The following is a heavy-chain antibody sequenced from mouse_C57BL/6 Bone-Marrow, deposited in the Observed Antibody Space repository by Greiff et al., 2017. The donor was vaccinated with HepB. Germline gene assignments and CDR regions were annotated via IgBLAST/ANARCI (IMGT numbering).Heavy chain of an antibody. J-gene: IGHJ3*01. CDR3: ARNHYYGSSPWFAY. CDR1: GFSLRTFGMG. V-gene: IGHV8-8*01. CDR2: IWWGDDK. Sequence: QVTLKVSGPGILQPSQSLSLSCSSSGFSLRTFGMGVGWLRQPPGMGLVWLAHIWWGDDKYYNTALKSRLTISKDTSKTQVFLKLANVDTADTATYYCARNHYYGSSPWFAYWGQGTLVTVSA. D-gene: IGHD1-1*01.